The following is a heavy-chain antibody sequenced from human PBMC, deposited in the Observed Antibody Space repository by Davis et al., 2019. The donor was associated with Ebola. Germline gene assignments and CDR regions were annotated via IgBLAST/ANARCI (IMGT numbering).Heavy chain of an antibody. CDR3: AKDQAEDSSSSLYYQYYGMDV. D-gene: IGHD6-6*01. V-gene: IGHV3-30*04. CDR1: AFTFSRNA. J-gene: IGHJ6*04. Sequence: GGSLRLSCADSAFTFSRNAMHWVRQAPGKGLEWVAGISYDGSYKYYADSVKGRFTISRDNSKNTLYLQMNSLRGDDTAVYYCAKDQAEDSSSSLYYQYYGMDVWGKGTTVTVSS. CDR2: ISYDGSYK.